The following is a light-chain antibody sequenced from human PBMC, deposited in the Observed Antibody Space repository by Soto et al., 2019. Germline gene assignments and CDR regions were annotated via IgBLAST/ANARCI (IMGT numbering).Light chain of an antibody. V-gene: IGLV1-40*01. J-gene: IGLJ1*01. Sequence: QSVLTQPPSVSGAPGQRVTISCTGSSSNIGAGYDVHWYQQLPGTAPKLLIFSNNNRPSGVPDRFSGSKSGTSASLAITGLQAEDEADYYCQSHDSSLSAYVLGTGTKVTVL. CDR3: QSHDSSLSAYV. CDR2: SNN. CDR1: SSNIGAGYD.